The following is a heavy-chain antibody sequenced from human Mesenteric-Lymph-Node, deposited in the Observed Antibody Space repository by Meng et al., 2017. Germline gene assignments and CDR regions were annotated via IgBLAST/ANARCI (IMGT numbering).Heavy chain of an antibody. CDR2: INSDGSST. J-gene: IGHJ5*02. CDR1: GITFSTYG. CDR3: ARRQA. V-gene: IGHV3-74*01. Sequence: GESLKISCAASGITFSTYGMHWVRQAPGKGLVWVSRINSDGSSTSYADSVKGRFTISRDNAKNSLYLQMTSLGVEDTAVYYCARRQAWGQGTLVTVSS.